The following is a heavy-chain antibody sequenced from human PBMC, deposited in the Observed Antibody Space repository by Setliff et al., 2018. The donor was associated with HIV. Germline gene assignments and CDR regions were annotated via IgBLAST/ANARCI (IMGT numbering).Heavy chain of an antibody. J-gene: IGHJ4*02. CDR3: ATQTGFYNSHWYDY. Sequence: GGSLRLSCVASGLPFYNYWMTWLRRAPGRGLEWVANIKQDGSDMHYIGSVKGRFTIFRDNAKNSVFLQMNSLRAEDTGVYYCATQTGFYNSHWYDYWGQGTMVTVS. V-gene: IGHV3-7*01. CDR2: IKQDGSDM. D-gene: IGHD6-13*01. CDR1: GLPFYNYW.